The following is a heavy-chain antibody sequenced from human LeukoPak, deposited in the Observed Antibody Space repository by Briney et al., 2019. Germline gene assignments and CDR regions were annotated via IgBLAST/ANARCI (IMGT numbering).Heavy chain of an antibody. CDR1: GFTFSNYA. Sequence: PGRSLRLSCAASGFTFSNYAMHWVRQAPGKGLDWVAVISYDGNIKIHADSVKGRFTISRDNSKNTLYLQMNSLRVEDTAVYYCAESPGGYWGQGTLVTVSS. V-gene: IGHV3-30*07. J-gene: IGHJ4*02. CDR3: AESPGGY. D-gene: IGHD3-16*01. CDR2: ISYDGNIK.